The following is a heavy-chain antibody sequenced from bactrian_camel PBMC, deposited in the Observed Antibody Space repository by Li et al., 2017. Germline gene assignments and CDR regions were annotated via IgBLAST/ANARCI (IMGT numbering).Heavy chain of an antibody. D-gene: IGHD7*01. Sequence: DVQLVESGGSLEQPGGSLTLSCAASGYTFSSYYASWVRQAPGKGPEWVSTIGYDNSVTYYTDSVKGRFTNSRDDAKNTVYLQLNSLKTEDTAMYYCVKGGGNGGVGYLEHWGQGTQVTVS. CDR1: GYTFSSYY. CDR2: IGYDNSVT. V-gene: IGHV3S40*01. J-gene: IGHJ2*01. CDR3: VKGGGNGGVGYLEH.